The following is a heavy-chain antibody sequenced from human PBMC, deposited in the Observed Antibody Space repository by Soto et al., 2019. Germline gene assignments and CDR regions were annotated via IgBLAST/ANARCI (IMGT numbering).Heavy chain of an antibody. Sequence: XSGKVCCKASVYSFACYYIHWVRQAPGQGPEWMGWINSNNGDTKYAQKFQDWVTMTRDRSTRTAYMELSRLRSDATAVYYCAREAYSSGWPSIYGMDVWGQGTTVTVSS. CDR3: AREAYSSGWPSIYGMDV. J-gene: IGHJ6*02. V-gene: IGHV1-2*04. CDR1: VYSFACYY. CDR2: INSNNGDT. D-gene: IGHD6-19*01.